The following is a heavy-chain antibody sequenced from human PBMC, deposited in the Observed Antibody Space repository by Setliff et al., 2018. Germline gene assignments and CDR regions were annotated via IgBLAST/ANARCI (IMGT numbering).Heavy chain of an antibody. CDR3: ARSPSSGAYWNPRPFYFDY. D-gene: IGHD1-26*01. V-gene: IGHV4-61*09. Sequence: PSETLSLTCSVSGASITSGGFYWTWIRQPAGKGLEWIVHISPSGSTTSNPSVKSRVTISLDTSKNHFSLKLYSVTAADTALYYCARSPSSGAYWNPRPFYFDYWARGTLVTVSS. CDR2: ISPSGST. J-gene: IGHJ4*02. CDR1: GASITSGGFY.